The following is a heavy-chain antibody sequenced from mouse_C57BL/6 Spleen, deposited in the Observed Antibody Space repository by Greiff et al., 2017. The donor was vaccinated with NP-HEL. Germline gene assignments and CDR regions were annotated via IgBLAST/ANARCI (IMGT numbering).Heavy chain of an antibody. V-gene: IGHV7-3*01. CDR1: GFTFTDYY. CDR2: IRNKANGYTT. J-gene: IGHJ2*01. Sequence: EVQLVESGGGLVQPGGSLSLSCAASGFTFTDYYMSWVRQPPGKALEWLGFIRNKANGYTTEYSASVKGRFTISRDNSQSILYLQMNALSAEDSATYYCARYIFALDYWGQGTTLTVSS. CDR3: ARYIFALDY.